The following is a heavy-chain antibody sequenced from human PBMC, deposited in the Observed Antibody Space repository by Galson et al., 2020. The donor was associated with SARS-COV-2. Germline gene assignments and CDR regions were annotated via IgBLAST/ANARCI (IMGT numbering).Heavy chain of an antibody. V-gene: IGHV4-34*01. CDR2: INHSGRT. J-gene: IGHJ5*02. D-gene: IGHD3-16*02. CDR1: GGSFSGYY. Sequence: SDTLSLTCAVYGGSFSGYYWSWIRQPPGKGLEWIGEINHSGRTNYNPSLKSRVTISVDTSKNQFSLKLSSVTAADTAVYYCARDSLYDYVWGSYRHKAPGFDTWGQGTLVTVSS. CDR3: ARDSLYDYVWGSYRHKAPGFDT.